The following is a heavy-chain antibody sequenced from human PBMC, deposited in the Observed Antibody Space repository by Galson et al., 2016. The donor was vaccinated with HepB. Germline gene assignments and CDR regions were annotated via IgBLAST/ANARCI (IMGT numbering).Heavy chain of an antibody. D-gene: IGHD3-9*01. CDR1: GYTFTSYA. Sequence: SVKVSCKASGYTFTSYAMHWVRQAPGQRLEWMGWINAGNGNTKYSQKFQGRVTITRDTSASTAYMALSSLRSEDTAVYYCAGSRPRYFFSFDIWGQGTMVTVSS. J-gene: IGHJ3*02. CDR3: AGSRPRYFFSFDI. V-gene: IGHV1-3*01. CDR2: INAGNGNT.